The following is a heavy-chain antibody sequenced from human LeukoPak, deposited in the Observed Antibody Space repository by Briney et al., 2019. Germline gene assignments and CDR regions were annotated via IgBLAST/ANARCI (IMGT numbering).Heavy chain of an antibody. CDR1: EFSFSNNW. J-gene: IGHJ6*03. V-gene: IGHV3-23*01. CDR2: ISGSGSNT. D-gene: IGHD1-14*01. CDR3: AKNGEPHYYMDV. Sequence: GGSLRLSCAASEFSFSNNWMNWVRQAPGKGLEWVLGISGSGSNTYYADSAKGRFTSSRDYSKRTVYLQMNSLRAEDTAVYYCAKNGEPHYYMDVLGKGTTVTVSS.